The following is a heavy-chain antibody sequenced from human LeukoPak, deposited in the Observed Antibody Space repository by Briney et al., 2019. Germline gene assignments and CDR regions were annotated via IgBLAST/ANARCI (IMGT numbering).Heavy chain of an antibody. Sequence: ASVKVSCKASGYTFSSYGINWVRQAPGQGLEWMGWISVFNNANTRYAQNFQGRVTMTTDTSTSTAYMELRSLRSDDTAVYYCARTDIVVVTATRNHAFDIWGQGTMVTVSS. J-gene: IGHJ3*02. CDR3: ARTDIVVVTATRNHAFDI. V-gene: IGHV1-18*01. CDR1: GYTFSSYG. CDR2: ISVFNNANT. D-gene: IGHD2-21*02.